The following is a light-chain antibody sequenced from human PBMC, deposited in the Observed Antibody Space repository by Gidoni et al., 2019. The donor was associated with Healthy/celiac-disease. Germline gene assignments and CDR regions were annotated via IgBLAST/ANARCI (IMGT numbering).Light chain of an antibody. Sequence: DIQMTQSPSSLSASVGARVTITCRPSQSISSYLNLYQQQPGKAPKLLLYAASSLQSRVPSRFSGSGSRTDFTLTISSLQPEDFATYYCQQSYSTPQGFGQGTKVEIK. J-gene: IGKJ1*01. CDR2: AAS. V-gene: IGKV1-39*01. CDR1: QSISSY. CDR3: QQSYSTPQG.